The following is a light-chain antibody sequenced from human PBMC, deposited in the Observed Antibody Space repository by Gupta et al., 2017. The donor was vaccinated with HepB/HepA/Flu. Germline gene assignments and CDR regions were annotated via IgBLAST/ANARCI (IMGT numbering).Light chain of an antibody. Sequence: PGQSVTISCTGTSSDVGGYNYVSWYQQHPGTAPKLMIYDVSKRPSGVPDRFSGSKSGNTASLTISGLQAEDEADYYCCPYAGSYTYVFGTGTKVTVL. CDR2: DVS. V-gene: IGLV2-11*01. J-gene: IGLJ1*01. CDR3: CPYAGSYTYV. CDR1: SSDVGGYNY.